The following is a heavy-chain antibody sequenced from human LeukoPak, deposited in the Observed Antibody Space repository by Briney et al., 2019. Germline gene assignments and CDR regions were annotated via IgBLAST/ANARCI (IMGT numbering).Heavy chain of an antibody. V-gene: IGHV1-69*04. Sequence: ASVNVSCKASGGTFDNTAVNWLRQAHGQGLELKGRIFFTLGSGTLAQKLQGRVSFSADKATNTAYMELSSLRPEDTAIYYCARVDHDSRPYSHRGPQNWFDPWGQGTRVTVSS. D-gene: IGHD3-22*01. CDR2: IFFTLGSG. CDR3: ARVDHDSRPYSHRGPQNWFDP. CDR1: GGTFDNTA. J-gene: IGHJ5*02.